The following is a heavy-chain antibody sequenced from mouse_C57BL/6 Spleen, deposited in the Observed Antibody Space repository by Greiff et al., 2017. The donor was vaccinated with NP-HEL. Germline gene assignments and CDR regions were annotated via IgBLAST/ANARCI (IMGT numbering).Heavy chain of an antibody. J-gene: IGHJ2*01. CDR1: GFTFSSYT. V-gene: IGHV5-9*01. CDR2: ISGGGGNT. CDR3: ARHPHYYGSSGDY. D-gene: IGHD1-1*01. Sequence: EVKLQESGGGLVKPGGSLKLSCAASGFTFSSYTMSWVRQTPEKRLEWVATISGGGGNTYYPDSVKGRFTISRDNAKNTLYLQMSSLRSEDTALYYCARHPHYYGSSGDYWGQGTTLTVSS.